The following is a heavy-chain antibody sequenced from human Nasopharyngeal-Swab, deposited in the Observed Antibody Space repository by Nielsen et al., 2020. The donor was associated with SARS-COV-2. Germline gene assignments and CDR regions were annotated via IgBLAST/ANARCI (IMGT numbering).Heavy chain of an antibody. J-gene: IGHJ3*02. Sequence: GESLKISCAAFGFTLSDYAMHWVRQAPGKGLEWVALFSYDGSKRYFADSMKGRFSISRDNIKNMLYLQMDSLRADDTSVYYCAKVTGTVLTSPDAFDIWGQGTVVTVSS. CDR2: FSYDGSKR. D-gene: IGHD4/OR15-4a*01. V-gene: IGHV3-30*18. CDR3: AKVTGTVLTSPDAFDI. CDR1: GFTLSDYA.